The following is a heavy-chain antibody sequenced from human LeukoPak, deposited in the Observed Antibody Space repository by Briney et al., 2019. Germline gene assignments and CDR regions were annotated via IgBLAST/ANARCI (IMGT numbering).Heavy chain of an antibody. CDR1: GFTFNNYG. Sequence: PGGSLRLSCAAPGFTFNNYGMTWVRQAPGKGLEWVSTISDSATRTYYADPVKGRFTISRDNSRNTLSLQMNSLRDEDSAMYYCAQNGGGSGTYYPYWGLGTLVTVSS. CDR3: AQNGGGSGTYYPY. CDR2: ISDSATRT. V-gene: IGHV3-23*01. J-gene: IGHJ4*02. D-gene: IGHD3-10*01.